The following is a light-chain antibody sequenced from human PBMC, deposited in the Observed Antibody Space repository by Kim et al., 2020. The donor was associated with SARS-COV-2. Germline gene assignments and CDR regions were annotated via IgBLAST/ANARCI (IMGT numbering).Light chain of an antibody. V-gene: IGKV3-15*01. Sequence: SPGERATRSCRASHSVSSNLAWYQQRPSQAPRLVIYGASTRATGIPARFSGGGSETDFTLTISSLQSEDSAVYYCQQYDNWPQTFGQGTKVDIK. J-gene: IGKJ1*01. CDR3: QQYDNWPQT. CDR2: GAS. CDR1: HSVSSN.